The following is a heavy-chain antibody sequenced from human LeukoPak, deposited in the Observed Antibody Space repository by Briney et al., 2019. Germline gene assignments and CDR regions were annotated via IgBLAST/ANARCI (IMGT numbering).Heavy chain of an antibody. CDR3: AKGARYCTGGNCYSDPFDY. J-gene: IGHJ4*02. V-gene: IGHV3-21*01. CDR2: ISSSSSYI. CDR1: GFTFSSYS. D-gene: IGHD2-15*01. Sequence: GGSLRLSCAASGFTFSSYSMNWVRQAPGNGLEWVSSISSSSSYIYYADSVKGRFTISRDNAKNSLYLQMNSLRAEDTAVYYCAKGARYCTGGNCYSDPFDYWGQGTLVTVSS.